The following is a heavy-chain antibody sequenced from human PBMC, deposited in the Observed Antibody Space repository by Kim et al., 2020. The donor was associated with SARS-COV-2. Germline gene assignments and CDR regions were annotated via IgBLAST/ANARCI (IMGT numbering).Heavy chain of an antibody. V-gene: IGHV3-23*01. CDR2: ISCSGGST. CDR3: AKGLGSEQQLILQDAFYI. CDR1: GFTFSSYA. J-gene: IGHJ3*02. Sequence: GGSLRLSCAASGFTFSSYAMNWVRQAPGKGLEWVSAISCSGGSTYYADSLKGRFTISRDNAKNTLYLQMNSLRAEDTAVYYCAKGLGSEQQLILQDAFYIWGEGTMVTVPS. D-gene: IGHD6-13*01.